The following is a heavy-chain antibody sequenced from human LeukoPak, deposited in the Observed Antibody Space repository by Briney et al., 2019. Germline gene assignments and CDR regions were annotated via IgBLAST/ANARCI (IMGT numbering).Heavy chain of an antibody. CDR3: ARDGHPYYYDSSGLLV. D-gene: IGHD3-22*01. CDR1: GFTFSSYA. Sequence: GRSLRLSCAASGFTFSSYAMHWVRQAPGKGLEWVAVISYDGSNRYYADSVKGRFTISRDNSKNTLYLQMNSLRAEDTAVYYCARDGHPYYYDSSGLLVWGQGTLVTVSS. J-gene: IGHJ4*02. CDR2: ISYDGSNR. V-gene: IGHV3-30-3*01.